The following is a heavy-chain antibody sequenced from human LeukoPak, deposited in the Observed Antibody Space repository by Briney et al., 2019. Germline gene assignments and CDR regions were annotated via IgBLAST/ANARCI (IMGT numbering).Heavy chain of an antibody. Sequence: GRSLRLSCAASGFTFSSYAKHWVRQAPGKGLEWVAVISYDGSNKYYADSVKGRFTISRDNSKNTLYLQMNSLRAEDTAVYYCARETQPHYGSGSYDYWGQGTLVTVSS. J-gene: IGHJ4*02. D-gene: IGHD3-10*01. CDR3: ARETQPHYGSGSYDY. CDR2: ISYDGSNK. V-gene: IGHV3-30-3*01. CDR1: GFTFSSYA.